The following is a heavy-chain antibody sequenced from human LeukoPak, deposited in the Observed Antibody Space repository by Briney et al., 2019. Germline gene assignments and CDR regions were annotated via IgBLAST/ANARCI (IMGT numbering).Heavy chain of an antibody. V-gene: IGHV5-51*01. CDR2: IYPGDSDT. CDR3: AKDAVVGATTVYFDY. CDR1: GYSFTSYW. Sequence: GESLKISCKGSGYSFTSYWIGWVRQMPGKGLEWMGIIYPGDSDTRYSPSFQGQVTISADKSISTAYLQWSSLKASDTAMYYCAKDAVVGATTVYFDYWGQGTLVTVSS. D-gene: IGHD1-26*01. J-gene: IGHJ4*02.